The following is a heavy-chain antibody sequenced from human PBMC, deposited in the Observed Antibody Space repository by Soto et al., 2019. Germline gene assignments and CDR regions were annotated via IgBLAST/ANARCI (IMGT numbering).Heavy chain of an antibody. CDR3: ARAKYYFERSGPAGGAFDI. Sequence: SEPLSLTCTVSGGSISSYYWSWIRQPAGKGLEWIGRIYTSGSTNYNPSLKSRVTMSVDTSKNQFSLKLSSVTAADTAVYYCARAKYYFERSGPAGGAFDIWGQGTMVTVSS. J-gene: IGHJ3*02. CDR2: IYTSGST. CDR1: GGSISSYY. D-gene: IGHD3-22*01. V-gene: IGHV4-4*07.